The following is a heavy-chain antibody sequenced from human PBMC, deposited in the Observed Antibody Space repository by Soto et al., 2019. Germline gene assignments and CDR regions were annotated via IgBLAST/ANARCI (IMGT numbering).Heavy chain of an antibody. V-gene: IGHV2-26*01. CDR3: ARRHLAVAVSPWFDP. D-gene: IGHD6-19*01. Sequence: QVTLKESGPVLVKPTETLTFRCTVSGLSITDSEMGVSWIRQPPGQPLEWLAHIDSSGEKSYRTFLKSRLGISKDTSKSQIVLTMTNMDPADTATYYCARRHLAVAVSPWFDPWGQGIPVTVSS. CDR2: IDSSGEK. CDR1: GLSITDSEMG. J-gene: IGHJ5*02.